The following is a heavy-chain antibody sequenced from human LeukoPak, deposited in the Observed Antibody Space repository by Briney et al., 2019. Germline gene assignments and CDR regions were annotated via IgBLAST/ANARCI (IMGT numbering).Heavy chain of an antibody. D-gene: IGHD3-10*01. V-gene: IGHV4-38-2*01. CDR2: IYHSGST. J-gene: IGHJ5*02. Sequence: PSETLSLTCAVSGYSISSGYYWGWIRQPPGKGLEWIGSIYHSGSTYYNPSLKSRVTISVDTSKNQFSLKLSSVTAADTAVYYCARSITMVRAKRWFDPWGQGTLVTVSS. CDR3: ARSITMVRAKRWFDP. CDR1: GYSISSGYY.